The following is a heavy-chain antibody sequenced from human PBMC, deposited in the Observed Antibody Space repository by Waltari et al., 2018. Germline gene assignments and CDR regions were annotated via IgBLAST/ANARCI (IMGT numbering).Heavy chain of an antibody. CDR3: ARGEYSSSSEPVY. D-gene: IGHD6-6*01. CDR1: GFTFSSYS. CDR2: ISSSSYI. V-gene: IGHV3-21*01. Sequence: EVQLVESGGGLVKPGGSLRLSCAASGFTFSSYSMNWVRQAPGKGLEWVSSISSSSYIYYADSVKGRFTISRDNAKNSLYLQMNSLRAEDTAVYYCARGEYSSSSEPVYWGQGTLVTVSS. J-gene: IGHJ4*02.